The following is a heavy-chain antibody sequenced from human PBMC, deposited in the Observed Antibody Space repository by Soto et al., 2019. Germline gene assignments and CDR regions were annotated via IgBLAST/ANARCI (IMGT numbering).Heavy chain of an antibody. CDR3: ARAGYSSSSSLDY. V-gene: IGHV4-59*01. J-gene: IGHJ4*02. Sequence: SETLSLTCTVSGGSISSYYWSWIRQPPGKGLEWIWYIYYSGSTNYNPSLKSRVTISVDTSKNQFSLKLSSVTAADTAVYYCARAGYSSSSSLDYWGQGTLVTVSS. D-gene: IGHD6-6*01. CDR2: IYYSGST. CDR1: GGSISSYY.